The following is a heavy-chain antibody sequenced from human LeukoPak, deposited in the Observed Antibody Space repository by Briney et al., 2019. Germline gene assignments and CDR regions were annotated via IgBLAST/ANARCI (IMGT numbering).Heavy chain of an antibody. CDR1: GGSFSGYY. CDR3: ARGYCSSTSCFGDY. D-gene: IGHD2-2*01. V-gene: IGHV4-34*01. J-gene: IGHJ4*02. Sequence: SETLSLTSAVYGGSFSGYYWSWIRQPPGKGLEWIGEINHSGSTNYNPSLKSRVTISVDTSKNQFSLKLSSVTAADTAVYYCARGYCSSTSCFGDYWGQGTLVTVSS. CDR2: INHSGST.